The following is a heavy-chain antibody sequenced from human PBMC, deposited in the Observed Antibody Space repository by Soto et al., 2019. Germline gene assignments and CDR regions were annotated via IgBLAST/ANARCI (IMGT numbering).Heavy chain of an antibody. J-gene: IGHJ4*02. CDR1: GFTFSSYG. Sequence: GGSLRLSCAASGFTFSSYGMHWVRQAPGKGLEWVAVIWYDGSNKYYADSVKGRFTISRDNSKNTLYLQMNSLRAEDTAVYYCARGPRGPPYYFDYWVQGTLVTVSS. CDR3: ARGPRGPPYYFDY. V-gene: IGHV3-33*01. D-gene: IGHD6-25*01. CDR2: IWYDGSNK.